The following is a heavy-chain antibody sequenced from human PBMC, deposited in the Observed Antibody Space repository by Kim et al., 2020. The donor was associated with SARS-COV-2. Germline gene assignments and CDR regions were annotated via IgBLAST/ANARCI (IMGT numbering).Heavy chain of an antibody. CDR1: GYTFTTYG. CDR2: ISGHNGIT. CDR3: ARDGSHYYESSGYYSDY. D-gene: IGHD3-22*01. J-gene: IGHJ4*02. Sequence: ASVNVSCKASGYTFTTYGISWVRQAPGQGLEWMGWISGHNGITNNAQKFQARVTITIDTSTTTAYMELRSLRSDDTAFYYCARDGSHYYESSGYYSDYWGQGTLVTVYS. V-gene: IGHV1-18*01.